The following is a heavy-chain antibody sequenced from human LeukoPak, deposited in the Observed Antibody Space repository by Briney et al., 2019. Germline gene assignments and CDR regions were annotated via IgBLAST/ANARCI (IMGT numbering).Heavy chain of an antibody. CDR2: IDPSDSYT. Sequence: GESLKISCKGSGYSFTSYWISWVRQMPGKGLEWMGRIDPSDSYTNYSPSFQGHVTISADKSISTAYLQWSSLKASDTAMYYCARLGGGYAPYNWFDPWGQGTLVTVSS. V-gene: IGHV5-10-1*01. CDR1: GYSFTSYW. D-gene: IGHD3-22*01. CDR3: ARLGGGYAPYNWFDP. J-gene: IGHJ5*02.